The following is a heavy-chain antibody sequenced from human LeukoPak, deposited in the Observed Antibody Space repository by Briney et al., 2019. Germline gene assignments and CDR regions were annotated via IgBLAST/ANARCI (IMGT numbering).Heavy chain of an antibody. CDR2: IIPIFGIA. Sequence: SVKVSCKASGGTFSSYAISWVRQAPGQGLEWMGRIIPIFGIANYAQKFQGRVTITADKSTSTAYMELSSLRSEDTAVYYCASHIAAAGPTRDYYYYGTDVWGQGTTVTVSS. CDR1: GGTFSSYA. V-gene: IGHV1-69*04. D-gene: IGHD6-13*01. J-gene: IGHJ6*02. CDR3: ASHIAAAGPTRDYYYYGTDV.